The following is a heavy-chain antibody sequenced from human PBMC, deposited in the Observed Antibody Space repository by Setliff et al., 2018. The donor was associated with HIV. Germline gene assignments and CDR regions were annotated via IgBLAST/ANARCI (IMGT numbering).Heavy chain of an antibody. Sequence: PGGSLRLSCAASGFTFTDYSMAWVRQAPGKGLEWVSIISGSGLSAYYADSVKGRFTISRDNSQNTLSLQMNSLRAEDTAIYYCAKDVAASYYFDSWGHGTLVTVSS. V-gene: IGHV3-23*01. CDR1: GFTFTDYS. D-gene: IGHD6-13*01. CDR2: ISGSGLSA. CDR3: AKDVAASYYFDS. J-gene: IGHJ4*01.